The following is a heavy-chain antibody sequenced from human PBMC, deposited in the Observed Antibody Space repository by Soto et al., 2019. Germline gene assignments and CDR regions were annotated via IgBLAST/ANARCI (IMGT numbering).Heavy chain of an antibody. CDR2: IYPGDSDT. CDR3: ARPQRYSSSPFDAFDI. V-gene: IGHV5-51*03. Sequence: GESLKISCKGSGYSFTSYWIGWVRQMPGRGLEWMGIIYPGDSDTRYSPSFQGQVTISAAKSISTAYLQWSSLKASDTAMYYCARPQRYSSSPFDAFDIWGQGTMVTVSS. D-gene: IGHD6-13*01. CDR1: GYSFTSYW. J-gene: IGHJ3*02.